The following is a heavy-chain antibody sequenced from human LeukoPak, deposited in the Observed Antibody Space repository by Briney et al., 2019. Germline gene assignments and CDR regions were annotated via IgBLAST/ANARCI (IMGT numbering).Heavy chain of an antibody. V-gene: IGHV4-31*03. D-gene: IGHD3-10*01. CDR2: IYYSGST. J-gene: IGHJ4*02. CDR1: GGSISSGGYY. Sequence: KSSQTLSLTCTVSGGSISSGGYYWSWIRQHPGKGLEWIGYIYYSGSTYYNPSLKSRVTISVDTSKNQFSLKLSSVSAADTAVYYCARFTMVRGVIINPPDYWGQGTLVTVSS. CDR3: ARFTMVRGVIINPPDY.